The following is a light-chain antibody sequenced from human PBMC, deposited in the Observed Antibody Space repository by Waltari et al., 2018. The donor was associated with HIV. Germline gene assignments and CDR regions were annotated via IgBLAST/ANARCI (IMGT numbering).Light chain of an antibody. CDR2: EVT. V-gene: IGLV2-8*01. CDR3: SSYGDSLRVL. CDR1: SSDIGAYDS. Sequence: QSALTQPPSASGSLGQSVTISCTGSSSDIGAYDSVSWFQQHPRSAPKLLLYEVTRRPSSVSDRFSGSRSGSTAFLTVAGLQPDGEATYFCSSYGDSLRVLFGGGTNVTVL. J-gene: IGLJ3*02.